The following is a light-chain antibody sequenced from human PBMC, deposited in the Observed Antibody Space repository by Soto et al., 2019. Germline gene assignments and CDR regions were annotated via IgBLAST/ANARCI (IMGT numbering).Light chain of an antibody. CDR1: SSDVGGYNY. CDR3: CSYAGSYFYV. V-gene: IGLV2-11*01. Sequence: QSALTQPRSVSGSPRQSVTISCTGTSSDVGGYNYVSWYQQHPGKAPKLMIYDVSKRPSGVPDRFSGSKSGNTASLTISGLQAEDEADYYCCSYAGSYFYVFGTGTKLTVL. CDR2: DVS. J-gene: IGLJ1*01.